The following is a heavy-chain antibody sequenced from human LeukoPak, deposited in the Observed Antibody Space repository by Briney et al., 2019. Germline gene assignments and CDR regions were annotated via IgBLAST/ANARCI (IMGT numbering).Heavy chain of an antibody. CDR2: ISYDGSNK. J-gene: IGHJ3*02. V-gene: IGHV3-30*18. D-gene: IGHD3-9*01. CDR3: AKASLRYFDWDAFDI. CDR1: GFTFSSYG. Sequence: GGSPRLSCAASGFTFSSYGMHWVRQAPGKGPEWVAVISYDGSNKYYADSVKGRFTISRDNSKNTLYLQMNSLRAEDTAVYYCAKASLRYFDWDAFDIWGQGTMVTVSS.